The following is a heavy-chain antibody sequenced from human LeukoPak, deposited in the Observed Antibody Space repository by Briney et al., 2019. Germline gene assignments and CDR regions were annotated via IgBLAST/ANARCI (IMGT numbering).Heavy chain of an antibody. CDR3: AKPRRGGDSCFLTPFDY. Sequence: GGSLRLSCAASGFTFSDYAIHWVRQAPGKGLEWVAVIWYDGSTKYYADSVKGRFTISRDNSKNTLYLQMNSLRDEDTAVYYCAKPRRGGDSCFLTPFDYWGQGTLLTVSS. CDR2: IWYDGSTK. V-gene: IGHV3-33*06. J-gene: IGHJ4*02. D-gene: IGHD2-15*01. CDR1: GFTFSDYA.